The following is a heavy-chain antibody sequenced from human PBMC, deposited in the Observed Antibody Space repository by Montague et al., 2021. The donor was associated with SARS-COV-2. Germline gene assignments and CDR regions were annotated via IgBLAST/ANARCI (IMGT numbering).Heavy chain of an antibody. CDR3: ARDSGYYDSSGYSYDAFDI. V-gene: IGHV4-31*03. CDR1: GGSISSGGYY. Sequence: TLSLTCTVSGGSISSGGYYWSWIRQHPGKGLEWIGYIYHTGSTHYNPSLKSRVTISKETSKNHFSLNLSSVTAEDSAVYYCARDSGYYDSSGYSYDAFDIWGQGTKVTVSS. CDR2: IYHTGST. D-gene: IGHD3-22*01. J-gene: IGHJ3*02.